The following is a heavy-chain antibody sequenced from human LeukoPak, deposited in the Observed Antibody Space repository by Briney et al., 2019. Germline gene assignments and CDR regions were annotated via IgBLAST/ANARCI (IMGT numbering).Heavy chain of an antibody. CDR1: GFTFSSYG. CDR3: AKEIVRRQLATPH. J-gene: IGHJ4*02. V-gene: IGHV3-23*01. Sequence: GGSLRLSCAASGFTFSSYGMSWVRQAPGKGLECVSSISGSGGSTNHADSVKGRFTISRDNSKNTLYLQMNSLRAEDTAVYYCAKEIVRRQLATPHWGQGTLVTVSS. CDR2: ISGSGGST. D-gene: IGHD6-13*01.